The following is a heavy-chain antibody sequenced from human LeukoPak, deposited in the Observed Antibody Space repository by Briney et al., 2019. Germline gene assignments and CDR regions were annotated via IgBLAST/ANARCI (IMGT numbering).Heavy chain of an antibody. Sequence: GSVKLSCTVSGFSLTELSMNWVRQAPGKGLEWMGGFDPEEDDTIYAQKFQGRVTMTEDTSTDTAYMGLSSLRSEDTAVYYCATNSGSYFLYWGQGTLVTVSS. CDR3: ATNSGSYFLY. CDR1: GFSLTELS. D-gene: IGHD1-26*01. V-gene: IGHV1-24*01. CDR2: FDPEEDDT. J-gene: IGHJ4*02.